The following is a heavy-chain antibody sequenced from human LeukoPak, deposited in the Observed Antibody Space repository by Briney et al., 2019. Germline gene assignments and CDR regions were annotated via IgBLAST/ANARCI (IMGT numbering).Heavy chain of an antibody. J-gene: IGHJ5*02. V-gene: IGHV1-2*02. D-gene: IGHD3-9*01. CDR3: ARDILTGYGFDP. Sequence: ASVKVSCKASGYTFTGYYMHWVRQAPGQGLEWMGWINPNSGGTNYAQKFQGRVTMTRDTSISTDYIGLSRLRSDDTSVYYCARDILTGYGFDPWGQRTLVTVSS. CDR1: GYTFTGYY. CDR2: INPNSGGT.